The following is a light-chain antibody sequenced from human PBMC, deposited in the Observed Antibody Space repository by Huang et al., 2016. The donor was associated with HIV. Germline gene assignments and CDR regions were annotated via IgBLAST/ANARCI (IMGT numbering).Light chain of an antibody. Sequence: EIVMTQSPATLSVSPGQRVTLSCRANRSVSTNLAWYQQRHGQAPQLLIYGSSTRAPGIPARFSGSGSGTDFSLTISSLQSEDFALYYCHQYNNWLLSFGGGTRV. CDR3: HQYNNWLLS. CDR2: GSS. J-gene: IGKJ4*01. CDR1: RSVSTN. V-gene: IGKV3-15*01.